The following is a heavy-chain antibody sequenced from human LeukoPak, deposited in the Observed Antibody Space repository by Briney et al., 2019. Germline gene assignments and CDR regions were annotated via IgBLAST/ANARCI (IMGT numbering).Heavy chain of an antibody. V-gene: IGHV4-61*02. CDR2: IYTSGST. D-gene: IGHD6-19*01. CDR1: GNSISSGDNY. Sequence: SQTLSLTCTVSGNSISSGDNYWSWIRQPAGKGLEWIGRIYTSGSTNYNPSLKSRVTISVDTSKNQFSLKLSSVTAADTAVYYCARDRAVAGIDYWGQGTWSPSPQ. CDR3: ARDRAVAGIDY. J-gene: IGHJ4*02.